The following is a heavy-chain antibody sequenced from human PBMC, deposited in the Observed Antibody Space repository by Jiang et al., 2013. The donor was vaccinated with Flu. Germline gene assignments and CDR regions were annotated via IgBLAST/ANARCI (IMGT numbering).Heavy chain of an antibody. CDR1: GGSVSSGSYY. D-gene: IGHD6-13*01. J-gene: IGHJ3*02. CDR3: ARDIAAAGRLLKQTAFDI. CDR2: IYYSGST. Sequence: LLKPSETLSLTCTVSGGSVSSGSYYWSWIRQPPGKGLEWIGYIYYSGSTNYNPSLKSRVTISVDTSKNQFSLKLSSVTAADTAVYYCARDIAAAGRLLKQTAFDIWGQGTMVTVSS. V-gene: IGHV4-61*01.